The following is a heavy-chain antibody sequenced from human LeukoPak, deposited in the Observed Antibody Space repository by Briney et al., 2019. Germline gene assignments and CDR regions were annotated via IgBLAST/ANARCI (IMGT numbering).Heavy chain of an antibody. V-gene: IGHV3-30*04. J-gene: IGHJ6*03. CDR1: GFIFSSYA. CDR3: ARDKDYVRYYYMDV. D-gene: IGHD3-16*01. Sequence: GGSLRLSCAAFGFIFSSYAMHWVRQAPGKGLEWVAILSYDGNNKYYTDSVKGRFTISRDNSKNALYLQMNSLRAEDTAVYYCARDKDYVRYYYMDVWGKGTTVTVSS. CDR2: LSYDGNNK.